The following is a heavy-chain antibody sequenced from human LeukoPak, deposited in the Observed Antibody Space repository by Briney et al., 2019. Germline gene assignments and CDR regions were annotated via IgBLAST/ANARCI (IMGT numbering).Heavy chain of an antibody. CDR3: ARDASGIYDFWSGYPAHDAFDI. CDR1: GYTFTSYG. CDR2: ISAYNGNT. Sequence: GASVKVSCKASGYTFTSYGISWVRQAPGQGLEWMGWISAYNGNTNYAQKLQGRVTMTTDTSTSTAYMELRSLRSDDTAVYYCARDASGIYDFWSGYPAHDAFDIWGQGTMVTVSS. V-gene: IGHV1-18*01. J-gene: IGHJ3*02. D-gene: IGHD3-3*01.